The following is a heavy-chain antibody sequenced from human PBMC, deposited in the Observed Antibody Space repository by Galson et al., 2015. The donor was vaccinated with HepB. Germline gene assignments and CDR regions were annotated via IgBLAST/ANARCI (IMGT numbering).Heavy chain of an antibody. V-gene: IGHV1-69*13. CDR2: IIPIFGTA. CDR1: GGTFSSYA. CDR3: AKSQQLVRTNDQDYYGMDV. J-gene: IGHJ6*02. D-gene: IGHD6-13*01. Sequence: SVKVSCKASGGTFSSYAISWVRQAPGQGLEWMGGIIPIFGTANYAQKFQGRVTITADESTSTAYMELSSLRSEDTAVYYCAKSQQLVRTNDQDYYGMDVWGQGTTVTVSS.